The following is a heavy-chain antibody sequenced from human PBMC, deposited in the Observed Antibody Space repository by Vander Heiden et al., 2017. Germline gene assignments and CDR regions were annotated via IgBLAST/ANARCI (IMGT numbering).Heavy chain of an antibody. CDR3: ARDGRVRGIIIRPYYYYGMDV. CDR1: GFTLSNYG. D-gene: IGHD3-10*01. V-gene: IGHV3-33*01. J-gene: IGHJ6*02. Sequence: VQLVESGGGVVQPGRSLSLSCAASGFTLSNYGIHWVRQAPGKGLELVAVTWYDGSRKYFADPVQDRFSISRDNSKVFLQMNSLRAEDTAVYYCARDGRVRGIIIRPYYYYGMDVWGQGTAVTVSS. CDR2: TWYDGSRK.